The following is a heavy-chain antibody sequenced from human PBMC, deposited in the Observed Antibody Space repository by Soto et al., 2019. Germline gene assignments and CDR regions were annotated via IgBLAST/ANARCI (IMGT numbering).Heavy chain of an antibody. CDR1: GGTFSSYA. V-gene: IGHV1-69*13. CDR3: ASQSNIRIAALDY. D-gene: IGHD6-6*01. CDR2: IIPIFGTA. Sequence: SVKVSCKASGGTFSSYAISWVRQAPGQGLEWMGGIIPIFGTANYAQKFQGRVTITADESTSTAYMELSSLRSEDTAVYYCASQSNIRIAALDYWGQGTLVTVSS. J-gene: IGHJ4*02.